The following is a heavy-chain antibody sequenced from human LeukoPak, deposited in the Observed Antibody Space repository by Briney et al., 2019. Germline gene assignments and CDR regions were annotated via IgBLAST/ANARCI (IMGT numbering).Heavy chain of an antibody. CDR2: ISYDGSNK. CDR1: GFTFSSYA. D-gene: IGHD2-15*01. Sequence: GGSLRLSCAASGFTFSSYAMHWVRQAPGKGLEWVAVISYDGSNKYYADSVKGRFTISRDNSKNTLYLQMNSLRAEDTAVYYCARDYEYCSGGSCGYYYYYGMDVWGQGTTVTVSS. CDR3: ARDYEYCSGGSCGYYYYYGMDV. J-gene: IGHJ6*02. V-gene: IGHV3-30-3*01.